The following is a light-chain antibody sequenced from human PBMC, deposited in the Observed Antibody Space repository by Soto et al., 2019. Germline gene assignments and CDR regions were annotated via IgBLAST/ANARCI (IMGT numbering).Light chain of an antibody. Sequence: DIQMTQSPSSLSASVGDRVTITCRASQSITNYLNWYQQKPGKAPKLLIYAASSLQSGVPSRFSGSASGTDFTLTISSLQPEDFATYYCQQSYLTPFIFGPGTKVDIK. V-gene: IGKV1-39*01. CDR3: QQSYLTPFI. CDR2: AAS. J-gene: IGKJ3*01. CDR1: QSITNY.